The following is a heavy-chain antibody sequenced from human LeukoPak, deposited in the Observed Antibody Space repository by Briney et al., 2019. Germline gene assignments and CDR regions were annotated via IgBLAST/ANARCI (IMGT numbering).Heavy chain of an antibody. CDR1: GFTFTSYA. CDR2: INAGNGNT. D-gene: IGHD5-18*01. CDR3: ASGYSYVDFDY. J-gene: IGHJ4*02. Sequence: ASVNVSCKASGFTFTSYAMHWVRQAPGQRLEWMGWINAGNGNTKYSQKFQGRVTITRDTSASTAYMELSSLRSEDTAVYYCASGYSYVDFDYWGQGTLVTVSS. V-gene: IGHV1-3*01.